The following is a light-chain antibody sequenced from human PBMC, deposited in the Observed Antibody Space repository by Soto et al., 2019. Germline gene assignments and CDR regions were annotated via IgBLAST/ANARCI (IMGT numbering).Light chain of an antibody. CDR3: QQYNSYPRT. V-gene: IGKV1-5*01. J-gene: IGKJ1*01. Sequence: DIQMTQSPSTLSASVGDRVTITGRASQSISSWLAWYQQKPGKAPKLLIYDAFSLESGVPSRFSGSGSGTEFTLTISSLQPDDFATYYCQQYNSYPRTFGQGTKVEI. CDR2: DAF. CDR1: QSISSW.